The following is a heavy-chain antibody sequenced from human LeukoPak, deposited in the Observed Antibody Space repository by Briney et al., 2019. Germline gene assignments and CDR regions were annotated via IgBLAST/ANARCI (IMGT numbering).Heavy chain of an antibody. Sequence: NPGGSLRLPCAASGFTLSSYSMNWVRQAPGKGLEWVSSNSNSSSYIYYADSVKGRFTNSRDKAKNSLYLQMNSLRAEDTAVYYCARELEYCSSTSCSNWGQGTLVTVSS. CDR1: GFTLSSYS. V-gene: IGHV3-21*01. J-gene: IGHJ4*02. CDR3: ARELEYCSSTSCSN. D-gene: IGHD2-2*01. CDR2: NSNSSSYI.